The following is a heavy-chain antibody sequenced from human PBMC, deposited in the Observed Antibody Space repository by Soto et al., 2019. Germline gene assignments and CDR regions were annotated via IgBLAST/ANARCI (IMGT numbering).Heavy chain of an antibody. V-gene: IGHV1-69*02. CDR2: IIPILGIA. Sequence: SVKVSCKASGGTFSSYTISWVRQAPGQGLEWMGRIIPILGIANYAQKFQGQVTISADKSISTAYLQWSSLKASDTAMYYCARQSMVRGFDYWGQGTLVTVSS. D-gene: IGHD3-10*01. CDR1: GGTFSSYT. CDR3: ARQSMVRGFDY. J-gene: IGHJ4*02.